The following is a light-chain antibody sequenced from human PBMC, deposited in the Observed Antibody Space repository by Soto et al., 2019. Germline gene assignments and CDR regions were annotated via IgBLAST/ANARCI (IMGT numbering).Light chain of an antibody. V-gene: IGLV2-14*01. CDR3: SSYTSSSPWV. CDR2: EVS. J-gene: IGLJ1*01. Sequence: QSVLTQPASVSGSPGQSITISCTGTSSDVGGYKYVSWYQQHPGKAPKLMIYEVSNRPSGVSNRFSGSKSGNMASLTISGLQAEDEADYYCSSYTSSSPWVFGTGTKGTVL. CDR1: SSDVGGYKY.